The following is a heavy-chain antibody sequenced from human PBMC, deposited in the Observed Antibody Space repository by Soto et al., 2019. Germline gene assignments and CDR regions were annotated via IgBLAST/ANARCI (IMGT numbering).Heavy chain of an antibody. V-gene: IGHV3-21*02. CDR3: VREDGLVGSNSAFDQ. Sequence: EVELLESGGGLVKPGGSLRLSCAASGFSFSTYNMNWVRQAPGKGLEWVSSINGRSNYKYYTDSVKGRFTISRDNPKNSLYLQMDSLRVEDTAVYYCVREDGLVGSNSAFDQWGQRTLVIVSS. J-gene: IGHJ4*02. D-gene: IGHD2-2*01. CDR1: GFSFSTYN. CDR2: INGRSNYK.